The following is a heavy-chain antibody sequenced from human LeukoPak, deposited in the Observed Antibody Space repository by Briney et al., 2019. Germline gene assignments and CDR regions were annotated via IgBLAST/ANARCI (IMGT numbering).Heavy chain of an antibody. Sequence: ASVKVSCKASGYSFTNYGISWVRQAPGKGLEWMGWISAYNDNAHYAQGLEGRVTMTSETSTRTAYMELRSLRSDDTAVYYCARSTLGIEFDYWGQGSLVTVSS. D-gene: IGHD7-27*01. J-gene: IGHJ4*02. CDR2: ISAYNDNA. CDR3: ARSTLGIEFDY. CDR1: GYSFTNYG. V-gene: IGHV1-18*01.